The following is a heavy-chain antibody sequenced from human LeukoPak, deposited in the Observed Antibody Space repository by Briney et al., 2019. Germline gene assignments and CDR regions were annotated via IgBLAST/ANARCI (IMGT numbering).Heavy chain of an antibody. CDR3: ARPRTVSVNSLYYGMDV. J-gene: IGHJ6*04. Sequence: SGRSLRLSGAASGFTFSSYGMHWVRQAPGKGLEGVAVISYDGSNKYYADSVKGRFTISRDNSKNTLYLQMNSLRAEDTAVYYCARPRTVSVNSLYYGMDVWGKGTTVTVSS. CDR1: GFTFSSYG. V-gene: IGHV3-30*03. D-gene: IGHD4-17*01. CDR2: ISYDGSNK.